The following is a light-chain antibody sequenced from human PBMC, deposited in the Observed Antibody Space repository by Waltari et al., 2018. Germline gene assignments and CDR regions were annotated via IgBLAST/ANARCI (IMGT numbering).Light chain of an antibody. V-gene: IGLV2-14*03. CDR1: SRHVGGHNY. CDR3: SSFTRTNSWV. CDR2: DVN. Sequence: HSSLAQLAFVSGSPGQSTTITCPATSRHVGGHNYDSWYQQHPGKAPRLMIYDVNDRPSGVSNRFSGSKSGNTASLTISGLQAEDEADYYCSSFTRTNSWVFGGGTKLTVL. J-gene: IGLJ3*02.